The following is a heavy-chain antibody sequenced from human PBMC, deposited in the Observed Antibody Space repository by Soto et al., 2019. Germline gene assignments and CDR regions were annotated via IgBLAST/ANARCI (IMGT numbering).Heavy chain of an antibody. CDR2: IYYSGST. V-gene: IGHV4-31*03. CDR1: GGSISSGGYY. Sequence: SETLSLTCTVSGGSISSGGYYWSWIRQHPGKGLEWNGYIYYSGSTYYNPSLKSRVTISVDTSKNQFSLKLSSVTAADTAVYYCARALWHYYMDVWGKGTTLTVSS. J-gene: IGHJ6*03. D-gene: IGHD2-21*01. CDR3: ARALWHYYMDV.